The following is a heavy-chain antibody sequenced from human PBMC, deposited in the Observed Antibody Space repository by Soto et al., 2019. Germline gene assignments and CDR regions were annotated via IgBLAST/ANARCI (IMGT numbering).Heavy chain of an antibody. V-gene: IGHV1-69*01. J-gene: IGHJ6*02. D-gene: IGHD3-10*01. CDR1: GGTFSSYA. CDR3: ARDGRVLWFGEFSPHYYYGMDV. CDR2: IIPIFGTS. Sequence: QVQLVQSGAEVKKPGSSVKVSCKASGGTFSSYAISWVRQAPGQGLAWMGGIIPIFGTSNYAQKCQGRVTITADESTSTAYMELSSLRSEDTAVYYCARDGRVLWFGEFSPHYYYGMDVWGQGTTVTVSS.